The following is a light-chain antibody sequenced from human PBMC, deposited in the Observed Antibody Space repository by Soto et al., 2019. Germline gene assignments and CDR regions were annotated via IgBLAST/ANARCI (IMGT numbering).Light chain of an antibody. CDR3: QQYGRSSLT. CDR1: QSISSSY. J-gene: IGKJ4*01. CDR2: GAP. Sequence: EIVLTQSPGTLSLSPGERATLSCRASQSISSSYLAWYQQKPGQAPRLLIYGAPNKATGIPDRFSGSGSGTDFTLTISRLEPEDSAVYYCQQYGRSSLTFGGGTKVEIK. V-gene: IGKV3-20*01.